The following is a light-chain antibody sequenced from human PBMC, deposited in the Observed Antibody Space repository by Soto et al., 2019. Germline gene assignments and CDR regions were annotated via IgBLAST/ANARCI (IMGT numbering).Light chain of an antibody. Sequence: SALTQPASVSGSPGQSITISCTGTSSDVGGYAYVSWYQHHPGKAPKLLIYEVSQRPSKFSNRFSGSKSGNTASLTISGLQAEDEADYYCSSYTSSNTLVFGTGTKVTVL. CDR3: SSYTSSNTLV. V-gene: IGLV2-14*01. CDR2: EVS. J-gene: IGLJ1*01. CDR1: SSDVGGYAY.